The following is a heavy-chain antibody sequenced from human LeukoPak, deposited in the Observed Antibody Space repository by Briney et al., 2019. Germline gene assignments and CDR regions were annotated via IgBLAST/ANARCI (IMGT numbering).Heavy chain of an antibody. J-gene: IGHJ4*02. Sequence: GGSLRLSCAASGFTFSSYWMHWVRPAPGKGLVWVSSINNDGGNTMYAHSVKGRFTISRDNAKNRVYVQMNSLRVEDTAVDYCARVHGRGLLFDYWGQGTLVTASS. CDR2: INNDGGNT. V-gene: IGHV3-74*03. CDR3: ARVHGRGLLFDY. CDR1: GFTFSSYW. D-gene: IGHD2-21*01.